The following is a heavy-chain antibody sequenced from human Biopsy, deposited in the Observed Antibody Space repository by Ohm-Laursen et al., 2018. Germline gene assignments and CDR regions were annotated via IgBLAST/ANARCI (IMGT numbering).Heavy chain of an antibody. V-gene: IGHV4-59*01. CDR3: ARATNSTGWPYYYFYGMDV. D-gene: IGHD2/OR15-2a*01. J-gene: IGHJ6*02. CDR1: GGSISSDY. CDR2: IYYSGSI. Sequence: TLSLTCTVPGGSISSDYWSWIRQTPGKGLEWIGYIYYSGSINYNPSLKSRVTISVDTSKNQFSLRLNSVTAADTAVYYCARATNSTGWPYYYFYGMDVWGQGTTVTVSS.